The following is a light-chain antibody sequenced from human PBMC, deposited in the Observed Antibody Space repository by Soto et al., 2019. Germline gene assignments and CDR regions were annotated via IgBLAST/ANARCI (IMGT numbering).Light chain of an antibody. CDR2: EVS. V-gene: IGLV2-8*01. Sequence: QSALTQPPSASGSPGQSVTISCTGTSSDVGGYNYVSWYQQHPGKAPTLMIYEVSKLPSGVPDRFSGSKSGNTASLTVSGFQAEDEADYYCSSYAGSNSYVFVTGTKVTVL. CDR1: SSDVGGYNY. CDR3: SSYAGSNSYV. J-gene: IGLJ1*01.